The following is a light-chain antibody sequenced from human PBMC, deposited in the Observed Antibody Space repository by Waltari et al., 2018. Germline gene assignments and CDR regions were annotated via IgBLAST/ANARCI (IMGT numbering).Light chain of an antibody. CDR2: WAF. CDR1: QMGLQSSKHKNY. J-gene: IGKJ4*01. CDR3: QQYYSTPT. V-gene: IGKV4-1*01. Sequence: DIVMNQSPDSLAVSLGARANIHCTSSQMGLQSSKHKNYLGWYQQKPGQPPKLLIYWAFTRESGVPDRFSGGGSGTDFTLTISSLQAEDVAVYYCQQYYSTPTFGGGTKVEIK.